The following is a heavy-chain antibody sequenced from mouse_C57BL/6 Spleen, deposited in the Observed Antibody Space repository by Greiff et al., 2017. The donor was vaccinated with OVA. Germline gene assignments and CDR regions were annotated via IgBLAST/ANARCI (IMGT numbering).Heavy chain of an antibody. CDR3: ARRGYDGFYYAMDY. D-gene: IGHD2-12*01. Sequence: QVQLKESGPGILQSSQTLSLTCSFSGFSLSTSGMGVSWIRQPSGKGLEWLAHIYWDDDKRYNPSLKSRLTISKDTSRNQVFLKITSVDTADTATYYGARRGYDGFYYAMDYWGQGTSVTVSS. J-gene: IGHJ4*01. CDR2: IYWDDDK. CDR1: GFSLSTSGMG. V-gene: IGHV8-12*01.